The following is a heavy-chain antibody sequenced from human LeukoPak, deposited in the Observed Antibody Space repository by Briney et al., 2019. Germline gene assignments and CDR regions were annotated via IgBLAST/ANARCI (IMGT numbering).Heavy chain of an antibody. D-gene: IGHD2-2*01. CDR3: ARGRSRRYYFDY. CDR2: INHSGST. CDR1: GGSFSGYY. J-gene: IGHJ4*02. V-gene: IGHV4-34*01. Sequence: SEILSLTCAVYGGSFSGYYWSWIRQPPGKGLEWIGEINHSGSTNYNPSLKSRVTISVDTSKNQFSLKLSSVTAADTAVYYCARGRSRRYYFDYWGQGTLVTVSS.